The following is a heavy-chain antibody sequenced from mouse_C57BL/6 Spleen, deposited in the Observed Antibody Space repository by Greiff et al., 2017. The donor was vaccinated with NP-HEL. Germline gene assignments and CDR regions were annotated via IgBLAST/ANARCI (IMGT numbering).Heavy chain of an antibody. CDR2: INPNNGGT. CDR1: GYTFTDYY. V-gene: IGHV1-26*01. CDR3: ARGGELGRDYAMDY. D-gene: IGHD4-1*01. J-gene: IGHJ4*01. Sequence: EVQLQQSGPELVKPGASVKISCKASGYTFTDYYMNWVKQSHGKSLEWIGDINPNNGGTSYNQKFKGKATLTVDKSSSTAYMELRSLTSEDSAVYYCARGGELGRDYAMDYWGQGTSVTVSS.